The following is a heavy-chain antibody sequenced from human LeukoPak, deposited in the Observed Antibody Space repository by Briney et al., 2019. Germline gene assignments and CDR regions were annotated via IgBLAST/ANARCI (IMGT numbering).Heavy chain of an antibody. V-gene: IGHV3-30*03. J-gene: IGHJ6*02. Sequence: GGSLRLSCAASGFTFSSFWMSWVRQAPGKGLEWVAVISYDGSNKYYADSVKGRFTISRDNSKNTLYLQMNSLRAEDTAVYYCARDINYYYYGMDVWGQGTTVTVSS. CDR3: ARDINYYYYGMDV. CDR1: GFTFSSFW. CDR2: ISYDGSNK.